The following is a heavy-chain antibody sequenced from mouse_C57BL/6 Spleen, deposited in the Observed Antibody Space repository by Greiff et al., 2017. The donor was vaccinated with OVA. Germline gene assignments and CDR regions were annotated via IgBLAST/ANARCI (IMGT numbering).Heavy chain of an antibody. J-gene: IGHJ3*01. Sequence: EVQLQQSGPELVKPGASVKISCKASGYTFTDYYMNWVKQSHGKSLEWIGDINPNNGGTSYNEKFKGKATLTVDKSSSTAYMELRSLTSEDSAVYYCARGKIWRLFAYWGQGTLVTVSA. CDR2: INPNNGGT. CDR3: ARGKIWRLFAY. V-gene: IGHV1-26*01. CDR1: GYTFTDYY.